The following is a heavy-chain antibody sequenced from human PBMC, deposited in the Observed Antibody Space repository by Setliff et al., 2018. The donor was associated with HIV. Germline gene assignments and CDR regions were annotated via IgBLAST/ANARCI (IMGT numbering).Heavy chain of an antibody. CDR1: GYTFTSYD. CDR2: MSTYNGNT. V-gene: IGHV1-18*01. Sequence: ASVKVSCKASGYTFTSYDISWVRQAPGQGLEWMGWMSTYNGNTNYAQKVQGRVTMTTDTSTSTGYMELRSLRSEDTAVYYCARDEGSGWPLDYWGQGTLVTVSS. CDR3: ARDEGSGWPLDY. J-gene: IGHJ4*02. D-gene: IGHD6-19*01.